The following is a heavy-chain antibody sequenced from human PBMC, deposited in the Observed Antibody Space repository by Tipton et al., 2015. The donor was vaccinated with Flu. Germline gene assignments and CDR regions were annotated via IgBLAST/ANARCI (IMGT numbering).Heavy chain of an antibody. J-gene: IGHJ5*02. V-gene: IGHV4-39*01. CDR1: GGSLAGSSYF. CDR3: ARRDYSNYVSEPKNWFDP. Sequence: TLSLTCTVSGGSLAGSSYFWGWIRQSPGKGLEWIGSIFYRGTTFYNPSLKSRVTISVDTSKNQFSLKLSSVTAADTAVYYCARRDYSNYVSEPKNWFDPWGQGTLVTVSS. CDR2: IFYRGTT. D-gene: IGHD4-11*01.